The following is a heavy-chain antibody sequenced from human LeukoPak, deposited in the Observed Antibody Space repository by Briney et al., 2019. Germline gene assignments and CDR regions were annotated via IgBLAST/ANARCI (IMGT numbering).Heavy chain of an antibody. V-gene: IGHV3-74*01. CDR3: ARDWRQIVVVTAIGFDY. CDR1: GFSFSVYW. CDR2: IKTDGSIT. J-gene: IGHJ4*02. D-gene: IGHD2-21*02. Sequence: GGSLRLSCAASGFSFSVYWMHWVRQAPGKGPVWVSRIKTDGSITDYADSVKGRFTISRDNAKNTLYLQMNSLRAEDTAVYYCARDWRQIVVVTAIGFDYWGQGTLVTVSS.